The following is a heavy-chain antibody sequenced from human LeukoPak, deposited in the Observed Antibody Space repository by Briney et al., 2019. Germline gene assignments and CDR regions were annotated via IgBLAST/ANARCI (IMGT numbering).Heavy chain of an antibody. CDR1: GYTLTELS. Sequence: GASVKVSCKVSGYTLTELSMHWVRQAPGKGLEWMGGFDPEDGETIYAQKFQGRVTMTEDTSTDTAYMELSSLRSEDTAVYYCATVGGSGSGPGAFDIWGQGTMVTVSS. J-gene: IGHJ3*02. CDR3: ATVGGSGSGPGAFDI. D-gene: IGHD3-10*01. V-gene: IGHV1-24*01. CDR2: FDPEDGET.